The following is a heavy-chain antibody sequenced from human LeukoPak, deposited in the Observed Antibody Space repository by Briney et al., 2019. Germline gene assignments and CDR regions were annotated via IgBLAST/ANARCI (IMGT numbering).Heavy chain of an antibody. Sequence: PSETLSLTCAVYGGSFSGYYWSWIRQPPGKGLEWIGGINHSGSTNYNPSLKSRVTISSKKSYNHSFFMQSSVPAADTAVFYCARIALYQQLYYFDYWGQGTLVTVSS. CDR3: ARIALYQQLYYFDY. V-gene: IGHV4-34*01. J-gene: IGHJ4*02. CDR2: INHSGST. CDR1: GGSFSGYY. D-gene: IGHD2-2*01.